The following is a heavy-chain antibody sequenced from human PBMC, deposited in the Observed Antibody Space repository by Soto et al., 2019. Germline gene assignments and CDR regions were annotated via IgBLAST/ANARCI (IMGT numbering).Heavy chain of an antibody. CDR3: AKSYDLYYGMDV. CDR1: GYSFTSYW. CDR2: IDPSDSYT. D-gene: IGHD3-22*01. Sequence: GKSLKISCKGSGYSFTSYWISWVRQMPGKGLEWMGRIDPSDSYTNYSPSFQGHVTISADKSISTAYLQWSSLKASDTAMYYCAKSYDLYYGMDVWGQGTTVTVSS. J-gene: IGHJ6*02. V-gene: IGHV5-10-1*01.